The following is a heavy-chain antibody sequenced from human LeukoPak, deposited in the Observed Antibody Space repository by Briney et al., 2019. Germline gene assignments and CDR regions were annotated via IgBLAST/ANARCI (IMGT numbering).Heavy chain of an antibody. CDR2: IRYDGNEK. V-gene: IGHV3-7*01. CDR1: GFTFSDYW. Sequence: GGSLKLSCVASGFTFSDYWMSWVRQAPGKGLECVASIRYDGNEKYYMESVKGRFTTSRDHAKNSLYLQIDNLRAEDTARYFCARDRRRGVAGYGLDVWGQGTTVTVSS. D-gene: IGHD2-15*01. J-gene: IGHJ6*02. CDR3: ARDRRRGVAGYGLDV.